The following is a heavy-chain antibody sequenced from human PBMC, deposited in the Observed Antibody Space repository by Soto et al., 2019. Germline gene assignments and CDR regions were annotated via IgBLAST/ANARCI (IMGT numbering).Heavy chain of an antibody. D-gene: IGHD3-10*01. CDR2: IYYSGST. J-gene: IGHJ4*02. CDR3: AGGRAMVRYPVDY. CDR1: GGSISSYY. V-gene: IGHV4-59*01. Sequence: PSETLSLTCTVSGGSISSYYWSWIRQPPGKGLEWIGYIYYSGSTNYNPSHKSRVTISVDTSKNQFSLKLSSVTAADTAVYYCAGGRAMVRYPVDYWGQGTLVTVSS.